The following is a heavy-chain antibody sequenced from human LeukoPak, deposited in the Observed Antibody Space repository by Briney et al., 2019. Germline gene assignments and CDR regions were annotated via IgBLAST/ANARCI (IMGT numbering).Heavy chain of an antibody. Sequence: GSSVKVSCKASGGTFSSYAISWVRQAPGQGLEWMGGIIPIFGTANYAQKFQGRVTITTDESTSTAYMELSSLRSEDTAVYYCAKEVVMGETNYYYYGMDVWGQGTTVTVSS. CDR2: IIPIFGTA. V-gene: IGHV1-69*05. CDR3: AKEVVMGETNYYYYGMDV. D-gene: IGHD2-21*01. J-gene: IGHJ6*02. CDR1: GGTFSSYA.